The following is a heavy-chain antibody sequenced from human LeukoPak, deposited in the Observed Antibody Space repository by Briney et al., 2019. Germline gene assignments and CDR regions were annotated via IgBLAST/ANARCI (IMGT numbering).Heavy chain of an antibody. Sequence: PVGSLRLSCAASGFTFSSYSMNWVRQAPGKGLEWVSSISSNRRYINYADSVKGRVTISRDNAKNTLYLQMNSLRAEDTAVYYCARDPTQGYCSSTSCYERNYYGMDVWGQGTTVTVSS. CDR3: ARDPTQGYCSSTSCYERNYYGMDV. CDR2: ISSNRRYI. J-gene: IGHJ6*02. CDR1: GFTFSSYS. V-gene: IGHV3-21*01. D-gene: IGHD2-2*01.